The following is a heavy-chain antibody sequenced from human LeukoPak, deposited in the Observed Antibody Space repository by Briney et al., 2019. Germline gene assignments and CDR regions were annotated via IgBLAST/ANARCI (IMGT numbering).Heavy chain of an antibody. CDR2: IIPIFGTA. V-gene: IGHV1-69*13. D-gene: IGHD5-12*01. CDR3: AREGYVSGYDYFDY. J-gene: IGHJ4*02. Sequence: GASVKVSCKASGGTFSSYAISWVRQAPGQGLEWMGGIIPIFGTANYAQKFQGRVTITADESTSTAYMELSSLRSEDTAVYYCAREGYVSGYDYFDYWGQGTLVTVSS. CDR1: GGTFSSYA.